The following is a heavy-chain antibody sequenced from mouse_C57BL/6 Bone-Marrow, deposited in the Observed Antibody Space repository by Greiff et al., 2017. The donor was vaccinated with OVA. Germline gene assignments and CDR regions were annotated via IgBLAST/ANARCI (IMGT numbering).Heavy chain of an antibody. J-gene: IGHJ3*01. CDR1: GYAFSSSW. CDR2: IYPGDGDT. Sequence: VKLMESGPELVKPGASVKISCKASGYAFSSSWMNWVKQRPGKGLEWIGRIYPGDGDTNYNGKFKGKATLTADKSSSTAYMQLSSLTSEDSAVYFCAGNWGWFAYWGQGTLVTVSA. CDR3: AGNWGWFAY. V-gene: IGHV1-82*01.